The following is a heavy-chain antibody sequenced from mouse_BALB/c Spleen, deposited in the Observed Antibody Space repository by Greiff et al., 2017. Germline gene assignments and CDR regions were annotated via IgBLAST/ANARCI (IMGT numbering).Heavy chain of an antibody. Sequence: QVQLQQSGAELARPGASVKMSCKASGYTFTSYTMHWVKQRPGQGLEWIGYINPSSGYTNYNQKFKDKATLTADKSSSTAYMQLSSLTSEDSAVYYCARNGNYLFYAMDYWGQGTSVTVSS. CDR1: GYTFTSYT. V-gene: IGHV1-4*01. CDR3: ARNGNYLFYAMDY. CDR2: INPSSGYT. D-gene: IGHD2-1*01. J-gene: IGHJ4*01.